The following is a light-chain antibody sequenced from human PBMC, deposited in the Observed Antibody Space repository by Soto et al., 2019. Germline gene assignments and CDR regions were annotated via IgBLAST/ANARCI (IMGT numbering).Light chain of an antibody. CDR1: QSMVTY. J-gene: IGKJ5*01. CDR3: QQNYSPPPIT. CDR2: AAS. V-gene: IGKV1-39*01. Sequence: DIQMTQPPSSLSASVGDRVTITCRASQSMVTYLYWYLQKPGKAATLLIYAASSLQSGVPSRFSGSGSGTDFTLTISSLQPEDFATYYCQQNYSPPPITFGQGRRLEIK.